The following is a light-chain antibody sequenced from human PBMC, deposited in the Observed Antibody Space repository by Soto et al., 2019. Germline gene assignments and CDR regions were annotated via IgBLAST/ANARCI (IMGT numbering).Light chain of an antibody. J-gene: IGKJ4*01. CDR1: QSVTTS. Sequence: ELTQSPATLSLSPGEGATLSCRASQSVTTSLAWYQKKPGQAPRLLIYDASNRATGIPARFSGSGSGTDFSLTISSLEPEDFAVYYCQQRANWPPEPSFGGGTTVEI. CDR3: QQRANWPPEPS. V-gene: IGKV3-11*01. CDR2: DAS.